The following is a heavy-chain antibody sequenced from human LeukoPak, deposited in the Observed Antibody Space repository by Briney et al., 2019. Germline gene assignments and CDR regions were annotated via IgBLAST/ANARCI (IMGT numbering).Heavy chain of an antibody. Sequence: GGSLRLSCAASGFTFSTYWMHWVRQAPGRGLVWVSRINSDGSNTRNADSVKGRFTISRDNAKNTLYLQMNSLRAEDTAVYYCARERRLYCSSTSCYEDFDYWGQGTLVTVSS. CDR2: INSDGSNT. D-gene: IGHD2-2*01. CDR3: ARERRLYCSSTSCYEDFDY. J-gene: IGHJ4*02. V-gene: IGHV3-74*01. CDR1: GFTFSTYW.